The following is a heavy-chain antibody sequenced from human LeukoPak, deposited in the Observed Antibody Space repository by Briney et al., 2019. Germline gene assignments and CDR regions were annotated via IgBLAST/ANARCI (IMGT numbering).Heavy chain of an antibody. Sequence: SVKVSCKASGGTFSSYAISWVRQAPGQGLEWMGGIIPIFGTANYAQKFQGRVTITADESTSTAYMELSSLRSEDTAVYYCARARGYQLPSGDYWGQGTLVTVSS. D-gene: IGHD2-2*01. CDR2: IIPIFGTA. CDR3: ARARGYQLPSGDY. CDR1: GGTFSSYA. J-gene: IGHJ4*02. V-gene: IGHV1-69*01.